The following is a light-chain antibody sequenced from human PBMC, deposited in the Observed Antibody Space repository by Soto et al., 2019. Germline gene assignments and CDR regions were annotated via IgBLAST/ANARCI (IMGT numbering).Light chain of an antibody. CDR1: QDLRVY. Sequence: DIQMTQSPSSLSASVGDRVTITCRSSQDLRVYLALYQPKPGKVPKILIYSASTLQSGVPSRFSGSGSGRDFTLTISSLQPEDVETYYCQKFNTAPLTFGQGTRLEIK. J-gene: IGKJ5*01. CDR3: QKFNTAPLT. V-gene: IGKV1-27*01. CDR2: SAS.